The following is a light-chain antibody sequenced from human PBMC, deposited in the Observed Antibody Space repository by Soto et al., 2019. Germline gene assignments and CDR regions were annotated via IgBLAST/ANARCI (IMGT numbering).Light chain of an antibody. V-gene: IGKV1-5*03. J-gene: IGKJ1*01. CDR3: QQYITYPYA. CDR2: EAS. Sequence: DIQMTQSPSTLSASVGDRVTITCRASQSTSTWLAWYQQRPGNTPKLLISEASKLESGVPSRFSGSGSGTEFTLTISSLQPADFATYYCQQYITYPYAFGQGTKVEIK. CDR1: QSTSTW.